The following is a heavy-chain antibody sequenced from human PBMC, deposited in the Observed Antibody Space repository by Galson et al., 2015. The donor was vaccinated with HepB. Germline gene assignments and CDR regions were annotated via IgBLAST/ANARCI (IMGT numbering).Heavy chain of an antibody. D-gene: IGHD5-24*01. Sequence: LSLSCAASGFTFSNYGIHWVRQVPGEGLEWVAVISYDGSNKYYADSVNGRFTISRDNSKNTLYLQMNSLRAEDTAVYYCETDGYNFDYWGQGTLVTVSS. J-gene: IGHJ4*02. CDR1: GFTFSNYG. CDR2: ISYDGSNK. V-gene: IGHV3-30*03. CDR3: ETDGYNFDY.